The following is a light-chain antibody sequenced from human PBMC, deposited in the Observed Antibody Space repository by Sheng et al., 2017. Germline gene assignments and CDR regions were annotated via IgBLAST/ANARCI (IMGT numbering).Light chain of an antibody. CDR1: QSFSSSY. Sequence: EIVLTQSPGTLSVSPGERATLSCRASQSFSSSYLTWYQQKPGQAPRLLIYGASSRATGIPDRFSGSGSGTDFTLTISRLEPEDFGVYFCQQYGSSPETFGQGTKVEMK. J-gene: IGKJ1*01. CDR3: QQYGSSPET. CDR2: GAS. V-gene: IGKV3-20*01.